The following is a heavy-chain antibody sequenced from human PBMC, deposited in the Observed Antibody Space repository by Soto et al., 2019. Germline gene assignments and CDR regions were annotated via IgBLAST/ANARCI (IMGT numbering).Heavy chain of an antibody. J-gene: IGHJ6*02. D-gene: IGHD3-10*01. V-gene: IGHV6-1*01. CDR2: TYYRSKWYN. CDR3: PSAHLVRGETLDGMDV. Sequence: QVQLQQSCPGLVKPSQTLSLTCAISGDSVSSNSSAWNWIRQSPSRGLEWLGRTYYRSKWYNDYAVSVKIRITINPDTTQNQFSLQLNSVTPEDTAVYSCPSAHLVRGETLDGMDVWGQGTTVTVCS. CDR1: GDSVSSNSSA.